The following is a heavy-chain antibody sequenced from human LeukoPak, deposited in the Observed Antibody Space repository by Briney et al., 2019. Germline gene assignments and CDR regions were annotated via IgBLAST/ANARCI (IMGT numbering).Heavy chain of an antibody. J-gene: IGHJ6*02. CDR1: GFTFSSYA. D-gene: IGHD2-2*01. V-gene: IGHV3-23*01. CDR3: AKGGCSSTSCSYYYYYGMDV. CDR2: ISGSGGST. Sequence: GGSLRLSCAASGFTFSSYAMSWVRQAPGKGLEWVSAISGSGGSTYYADSVKGRFTISRDNSKNTLYLQMNSLRAEDTAVYYCAKGGCSSTSCSYYYYYGMDVWGQGTTVTVSS.